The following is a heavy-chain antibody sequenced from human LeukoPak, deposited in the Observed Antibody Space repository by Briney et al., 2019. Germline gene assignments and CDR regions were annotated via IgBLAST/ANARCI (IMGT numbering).Heavy chain of an antibody. CDR3: ARKTDSGGQGDY. CDR1: GFTFSSYS. Sequence: GGSLRLSCAASGFTFSSYSMNWVRQAPGKGLEWVSSISSSSSYIYYADSVKGRFTISRGNSKNTLYLQMNSLRAEDTAVYYCARKTDSGGQGDYWGPGTLVTVSS. V-gene: IGHV3-21*01. D-gene: IGHD3-22*01. J-gene: IGHJ4*02. CDR2: ISSSSSYI.